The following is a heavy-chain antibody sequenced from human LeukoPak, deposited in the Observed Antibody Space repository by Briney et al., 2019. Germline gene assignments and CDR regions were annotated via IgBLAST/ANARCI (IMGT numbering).Heavy chain of an antibody. Sequence: SETLSLTCAVYGGSFSGYYWSWIRQPPGKGLEWIGEINHSGSTNYNPSLKSRVTISVDTSKNQFSLKLSSVTAADTAVYYCARHQTPSVAGTFDYWGQGTLVTVSS. CDR1: GGSFSGYY. V-gene: IGHV4-34*01. CDR3: ARHQTPSVAGTFDY. D-gene: IGHD6-19*01. CDR2: INHSGST. J-gene: IGHJ4*02.